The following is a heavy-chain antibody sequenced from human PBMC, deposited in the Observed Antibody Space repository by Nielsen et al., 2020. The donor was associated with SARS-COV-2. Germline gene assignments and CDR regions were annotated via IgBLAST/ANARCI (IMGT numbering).Heavy chain of an antibody. CDR2: ISYDGSNK. D-gene: IGHD2-21*01. CDR1: GFTFSSYG. Sequence: GESLKISCAASGFTFSSYGMHWVRQAPGKGLEWVAVISYDGSNKYYADSVKGRFTISRDNSKNTLYLQMNSLRAEDTAVYYCAKDRDLLGYYFDYWGQGTLVTVSS. J-gene: IGHJ4*02. CDR3: AKDRDLLGYYFDY. V-gene: IGHV3-30*18.